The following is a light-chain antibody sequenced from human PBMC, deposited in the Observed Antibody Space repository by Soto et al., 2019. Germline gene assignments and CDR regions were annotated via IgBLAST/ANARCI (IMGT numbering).Light chain of an antibody. CDR3: QSYDTTLSGLV. V-gene: IGLV1-40*01. CDR1: ASNLGAKYA. Sequence: QLVLTQPPSVSGAPGQRGTISCTGSASNLGAKYAVHWYQHLPGTAPKLLIYDNIHRPSGVPDRFSGSKSDTSASLAITGLQAEDEAEYYCQSYDTTLSGLVFGGGTKVTVL. J-gene: IGLJ3*02. CDR2: DNI.